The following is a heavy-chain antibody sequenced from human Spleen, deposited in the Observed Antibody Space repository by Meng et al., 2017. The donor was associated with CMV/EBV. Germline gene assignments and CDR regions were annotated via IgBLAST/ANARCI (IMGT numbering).Heavy chain of an antibody. CDR2: ISGSGSYI. Sequence: GGSLRLSCAASGFTFDNYAMHWVRQAPGKGLQWVSSISGSGSYIFYSDSLKGRFTVSRDNAKNSLYLQMNSLRVEDTAVYFCARDIGGYEQQLLLQDYYGMDVWGQGTTVTVSS. CDR3: ARDIGGYEQQLLLQDYYGMDV. D-gene: IGHD6-13*01. CDR1: GFTFDNYA. V-gene: IGHV3-21*01. J-gene: IGHJ6*02.